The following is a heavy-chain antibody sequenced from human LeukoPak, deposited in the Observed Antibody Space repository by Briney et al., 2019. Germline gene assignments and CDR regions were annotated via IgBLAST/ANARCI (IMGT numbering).Heavy chain of an antibody. CDR2: ISGSGGST. Sequence: GGSLRLSCAASGFTFSSYAMSWVRQAPGKGLEWVSAISGSGGSTYYADSVKGRFTISRDNSKNTLYLQMNSLRAEDTAVYYCATNPLVVVAATQGWGQGTLVTVSS. CDR3: ATNPLVVVAATQG. D-gene: IGHD2-15*01. V-gene: IGHV3-23*01. CDR1: GFTFSSYA. J-gene: IGHJ4*02.